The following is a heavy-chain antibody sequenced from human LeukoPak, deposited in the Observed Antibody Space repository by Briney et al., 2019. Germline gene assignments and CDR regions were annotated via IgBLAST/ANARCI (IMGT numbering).Heavy chain of an antibody. Sequence: PSETLSLTCSVSGGSISSYYWSWIRQPPGKGLEWIGYIYYSGSTNYNPSLKSRVTISVDTSKNQFSLKLSSVTAADTAVYYCARHGGQWLETQFDYWGQGILVTVSS. CDR1: GGSISSYY. CDR2: IYYSGST. J-gene: IGHJ4*02. V-gene: IGHV4-59*01. D-gene: IGHD6-19*01. CDR3: ARHGGQWLETQFDY.